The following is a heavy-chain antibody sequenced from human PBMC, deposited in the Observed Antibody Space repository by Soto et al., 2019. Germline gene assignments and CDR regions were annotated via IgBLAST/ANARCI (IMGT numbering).Heavy chain of an antibody. V-gene: IGHV4-31*01. D-gene: IGHD6-19*01. CDR1: GASVSGDGSY. Sequence: QVQLQESGPGLVKPSQTLSLTCLVSGASVSGDGSYCSWIRQHPGKGLEFIGYIHNSGSTYSNPSLENLVAMSIDTSKNQFSLRLSSVTAADSAVYFCARELGSEQWFFDNWGQGILVTVSS. CDR3: ARELGSEQWFFDN. J-gene: IGHJ4*02. CDR2: IHNSGST.